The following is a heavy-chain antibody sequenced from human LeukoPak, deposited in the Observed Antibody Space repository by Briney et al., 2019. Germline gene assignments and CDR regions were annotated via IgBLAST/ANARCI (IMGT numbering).Heavy chain of an antibody. V-gene: IGHV3-23*01. CDR1: GFTFSSYA. CDR2: ISGSGGST. Sequence: QSGGSLRLSCAASGFTFSSYAMSWVRQVPGKGLEWVSAISGSGGSTYYADSVKGRFTISRDNSKNTLYLQMNSLRAEDTAVYYCAKVGVPAHRNWFDPWGQGTLVTVSS. D-gene: IGHD2-2*01. J-gene: IGHJ5*02. CDR3: AKVGVPAHRNWFDP.